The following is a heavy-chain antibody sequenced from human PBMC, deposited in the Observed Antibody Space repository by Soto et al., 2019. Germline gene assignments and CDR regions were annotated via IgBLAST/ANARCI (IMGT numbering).Heavy chain of an antibody. CDR3: ARGNDEVTAASVY. V-gene: IGHV1-8*01. CDR2: VNPDNGNT. Sequence: GASVKVSCKASGYTFTSYGINWVRQAPGQGLEWMGWVNPDNGNTGSAQNFQGRLTMTRDTSISTAYMELSSLKSEDTGIYYCARGNDEVTAASVYWGQGTLVTVSS. CDR1: GYTFTSYG. D-gene: IGHD2-2*01. J-gene: IGHJ4*02.